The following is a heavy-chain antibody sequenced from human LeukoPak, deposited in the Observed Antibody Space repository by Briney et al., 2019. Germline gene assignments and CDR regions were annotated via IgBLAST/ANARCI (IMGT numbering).Heavy chain of an antibody. CDR1: GGSFSGYY. CDR3: ARERYYYYYYMDV. CDR2: INHSGST. D-gene: IGHD1-1*01. J-gene: IGHJ6*03. V-gene: IGHV4-34*01. Sequence: SETLSLTCAVYGGSFSGYYWSWIRQPPGKGLEWIGEINHSGSTNYNPSLKSRVTISVDTSKKQFSLKLSSVTAAATAVYYCARERYYYYYYMDVWGKGPTVTVSS.